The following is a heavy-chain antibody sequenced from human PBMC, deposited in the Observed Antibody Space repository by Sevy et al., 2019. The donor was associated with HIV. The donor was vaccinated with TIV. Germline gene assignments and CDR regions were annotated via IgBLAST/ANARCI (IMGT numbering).Heavy chain of an antibody. D-gene: IGHD5-12*01. Sequence: ASVKVSCKTSGYIFTTYYMHWVRQAPGQGLEWMGRINPNSGDTIYAQKFQDRVTMTRDTSISTAYMDVSSLRSDDTAVYYCAVVATIRNFDYWGQGTLVTVSS. V-gene: IGHV1-2*06. J-gene: IGHJ4*02. CDR2: INPNSGDT. CDR3: AVVATIRNFDY. CDR1: GYIFTTYY.